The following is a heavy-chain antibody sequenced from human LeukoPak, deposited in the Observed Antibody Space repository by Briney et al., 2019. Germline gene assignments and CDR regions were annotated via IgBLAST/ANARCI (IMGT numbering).Heavy chain of an antibody. V-gene: IGHV3-30*18. D-gene: IGHD3-3*01. J-gene: IGHJ4*02. CDR2: ISYDGSNK. CDR1: GFTFSTNG. Sequence: PGGSLRLSCSASGFTFSTNGMHWVRQAPGKGLEWGTVISYDGSNKYHADSVKGRFTISRDNSKNTLYLQMNSLRAEDTAVYYCDKDRSDFWRHFDYWGQGTLVTVP. CDR3: DKDRSDFWRHFDY.